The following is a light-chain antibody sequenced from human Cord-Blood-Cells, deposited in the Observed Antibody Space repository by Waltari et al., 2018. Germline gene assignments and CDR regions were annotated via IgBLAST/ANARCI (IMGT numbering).Light chain of an antibody. CDR2: FGS. V-gene: IGKV2-28*01. J-gene: IGKJ2*01. Sequence: DIVMTQSPLSLPVNPGEPASLSCRSSQSLLHSNGYNYLHWYLQKPGQSPQLLIYFGSNRASGVPARFSGSGSGTDFTLKISRVEAEDVGVYYCMQALQTPYTFGQGTKLEIK. CDR3: MQALQTPYT. CDR1: QSLLHSNGYNY.